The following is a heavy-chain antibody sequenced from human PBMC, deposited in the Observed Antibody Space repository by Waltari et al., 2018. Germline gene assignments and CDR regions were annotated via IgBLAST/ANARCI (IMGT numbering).Heavy chain of an antibody. CDR1: EYRFTSYW. CDR3: ARVYGDYVGAFDI. CDR2: LYPGESST. V-gene: IGHV5-51*01. Sequence: EVQLVQSGAEVKKPGESLKISCKGSEYRFTSYWIGWVRQMPGKGLEWMGILYPGESSTRYSPSFQGQVTISADKSISTAYVQWSSLKASDTAIYYCARVYGDYVGAFDIWGQGTMVTVSS. D-gene: IGHD4-17*01. J-gene: IGHJ3*02.